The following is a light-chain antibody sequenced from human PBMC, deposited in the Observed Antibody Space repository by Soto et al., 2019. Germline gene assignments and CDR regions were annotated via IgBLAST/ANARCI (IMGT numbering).Light chain of an antibody. J-gene: IGKJ1*01. V-gene: IGKV1-5*03. CDR1: QTISSW. CDR3: QHYNSYSEA. CDR2: KAS. Sequence: DIPITQSPSTLSGSVGDRGTITCRASQTISSWLAWYRQKPGKAPKLLIYKASTLKSGVPSRFSGSGSGTEFTLTISSLQPDDFATYYCQHYNSYSEAFGQGTKVDIK.